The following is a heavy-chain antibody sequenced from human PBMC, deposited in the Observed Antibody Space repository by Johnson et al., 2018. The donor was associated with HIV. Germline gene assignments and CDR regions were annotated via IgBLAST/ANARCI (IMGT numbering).Heavy chain of an antibody. Sequence: VQLVESGGGVVRPGGSLRLSCVASGFTLDDYDMSWVRQAPGKGLEWVCGFYRNGGNTGYADSVKGRCTISRDNAKNSLYLQMNSLRVEYTAFYYCVRRDSGSLSFDLWGQGTMVTVSS. D-gene: IGHD1-26*01. CDR2: FYRNGGNT. CDR1: GFTLDDYD. CDR3: VRRDSGSLSFDL. V-gene: IGHV3-20*04. J-gene: IGHJ3*01.